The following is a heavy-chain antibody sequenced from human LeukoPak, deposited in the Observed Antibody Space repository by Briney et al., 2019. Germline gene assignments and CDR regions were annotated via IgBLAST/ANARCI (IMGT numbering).Heavy chain of an antibody. J-gene: IGHJ4*02. CDR1: GFTFSSYW. V-gene: IGHV3-7*01. CDR3: ASLDYDILTGLWFDY. D-gene: IGHD3-9*01. CDR2: IKQDGSEK. Sequence: GGSLRLSCAASGFTFSSYWMSWVRQAPGKGLEWVANIKQDGSEKYYVDSVKGRFTISRDNAKNSLYLQMNSLRAEDTAVYYCASLDYDILTGLWFDYWGQGTLVTVSS.